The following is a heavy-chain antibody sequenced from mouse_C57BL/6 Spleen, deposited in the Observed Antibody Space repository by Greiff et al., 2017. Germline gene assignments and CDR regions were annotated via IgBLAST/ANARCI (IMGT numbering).Heavy chain of an antibody. D-gene: IGHD1-1*01. CDR1: GYTFTSYW. CDR2: IDPSDSET. J-gene: IGHJ1*03. CDR3: ARYYGSPYWYFDV. V-gene: IGHV1-52*01. Sequence: QVQLQQSGAELVRPGSSVKLSCKASGYTFTSYWMHWVKQRPIQGLEWIGNIDPSDSETHYNQKFKDKATLTVDKSSSTAYMQLSSLTSEDSAVYYCARYYGSPYWYFDVWGTGTTVTVSS.